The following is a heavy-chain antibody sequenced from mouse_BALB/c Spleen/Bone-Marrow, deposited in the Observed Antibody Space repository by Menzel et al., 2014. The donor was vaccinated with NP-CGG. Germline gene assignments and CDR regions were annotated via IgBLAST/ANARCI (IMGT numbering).Heavy chain of an antibody. V-gene: IGHV2-6-7*01. J-gene: IGHJ2*01. CDR3: ARDLYYYGFDY. CDR1: GFSLTDYG. D-gene: IGHD1-1*01. Sequence: VQVVESGPGLVAPSQSPSITCTVSGFSLTDYGVNWVRQPPGKNLEWLGMIWGDGSTDYNPALKSRLSISKDNSQSQVFLKMNSLETDDTARYYCARDLYYYGFDYWGQGTTLTVSS. CDR2: IWGDGST.